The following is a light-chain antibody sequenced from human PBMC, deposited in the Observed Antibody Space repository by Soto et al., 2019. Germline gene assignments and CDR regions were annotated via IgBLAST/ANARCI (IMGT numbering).Light chain of an antibody. CDR3: QQYKGYSGT. J-gene: IGKJ2*01. CDR1: QSISTW. Sequence: DIQMTQSPSTLSASVGDTVTITCRASQSISTWLAWYQQKPGKAPNLLIYETSTLKSGIPSRFSDSGSGTEFTLTISSLQPDDFATYYCQQYKGYSGTFGQGTKLEIK. V-gene: IGKV1-5*01. CDR2: ETS.